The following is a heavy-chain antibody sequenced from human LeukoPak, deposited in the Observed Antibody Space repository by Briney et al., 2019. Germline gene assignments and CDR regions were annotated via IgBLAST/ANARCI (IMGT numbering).Heavy chain of an antibody. CDR1: GFTFSSYS. J-gene: IGHJ3*02. CDR3: TRWGGSNAFDI. D-gene: IGHD3-16*01. Sequence: AGGSLRLSCAASGFTFSSYSMNWVRQASGKGLEWVGRIRSKANSYATAYAASVKGRFTISRDDSKNTAYLQMNSLKTEDTAVYYCTRWGGSNAFDIWGQGTMVTVSS. V-gene: IGHV3-73*01. CDR2: IRSKANSYAT.